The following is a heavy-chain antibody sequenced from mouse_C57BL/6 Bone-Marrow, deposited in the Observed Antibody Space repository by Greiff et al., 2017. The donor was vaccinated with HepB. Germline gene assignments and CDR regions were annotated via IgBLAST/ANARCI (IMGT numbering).Heavy chain of an antibody. CDR3: ARYSNYFYAMDY. J-gene: IGHJ4*01. CDR2: INSDGGST. V-gene: IGHV5-2*01. D-gene: IGHD2-5*01. Sequence: EVKLVESGGGLVQPGESLKLSCESNEYEFPSHDMSWVRKTPEKRLELVAAINSDGGSTYYPDTMERRFIISRDNTKKTLYLHMSSLRSEDTALYYCARYSNYFYAMDYWGQGTSVTVSS. CDR1: EYEFPSHD.